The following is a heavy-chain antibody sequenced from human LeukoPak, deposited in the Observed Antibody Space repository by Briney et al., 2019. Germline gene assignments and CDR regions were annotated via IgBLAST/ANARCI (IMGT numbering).Heavy chain of an antibody. CDR1: GFTFTSYG. Sequence: GGSLRLSCAASGFTFTSYGMHWVRQAPGKGLEWVAVIWYDGSKKYYADSVKGRFTISRDNAKNSLYLQMDSLRAEDTAVYYCARFDLVGALDAFDIWGQGTMVTVSS. D-gene: IGHD1-26*01. V-gene: IGHV3-33*01. CDR2: IWYDGSKK. J-gene: IGHJ3*02. CDR3: ARFDLVGALDAFDI.